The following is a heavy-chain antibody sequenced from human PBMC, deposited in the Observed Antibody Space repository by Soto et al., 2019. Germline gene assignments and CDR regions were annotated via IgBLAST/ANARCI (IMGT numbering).Heavy chain of an antibody. Sequence: ASVKVSCKASGYTFTSYGISWVRQAPGQGLEWMGWISAYNGNTNYAQKLQGRVTMTTDTSTNTAYMELRSLRSDDTAVYYCAREGVYCSSTSCYKVHNWFDPWGQGTLVTVSS. D-gene: IGHD2-2*02. CDR3: AREGVYCSSTSCYKVHNWFDP. V-gene: IGHV1-18*01. CDR2: ISAYNGNT. CDR1: GYTFTSYG. J-gene: IGHJ5*02.